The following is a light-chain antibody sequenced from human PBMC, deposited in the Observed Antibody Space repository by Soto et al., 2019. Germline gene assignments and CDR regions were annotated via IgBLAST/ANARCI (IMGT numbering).Light chain of an antibody. CDR1: QRIATW. V-gene: IGKV1-5*01. Sequence: DIPLTQSPSTLSASFGDRVTITCRASQRIATWLAWYQHQPGSAPKLLIYGASTLQSGVPSRFSGSGSGAEFTLTIDNLQPEDFVTYYCQKYNSAPRTFGQGTKVDIK. J-gene: IGKJ1*01. CDR3: QKYNSAPRT. CDR2: GAS.